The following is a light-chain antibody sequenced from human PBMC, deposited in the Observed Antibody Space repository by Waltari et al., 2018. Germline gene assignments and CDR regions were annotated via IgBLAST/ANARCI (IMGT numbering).Light chain of an antibody. CDR2: WAS. V-gene: IGKV4-1*01. CDR1: QSVLYSPNNKNY. Sequence: DIVMTQSPDSLALSLGERATINCKSSQSVLYSPNNKNYLAWYQQKPGQPPKLLIYWASTRESWVPDRFSGSGSGTDFTLPITSLLAEDVAVYYCLQYSDSPRTFGQGTKVEIK. J-gene: IGKJ1*01. CDR3: LQYSDSPRT.